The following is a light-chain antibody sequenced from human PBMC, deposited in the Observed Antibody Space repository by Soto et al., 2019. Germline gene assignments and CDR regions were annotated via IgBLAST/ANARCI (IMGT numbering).Light chain of an antibody. CDR2: KAY. Sequence: DIQMTQSPSTLSASVGDRVTITCRASQSISSWLAWYQQKPGKAPKLLIYKAYSLESGVQSRFSGSGSGTEFTLTISSLQPDDFATYYCKQYNSYSGTFGQGTKVDIK. CDR1: QSISSW. CDR3: KQYNSYSGT. V-gene: IGKV1-5*03. J-gene: IGKJ1*01.